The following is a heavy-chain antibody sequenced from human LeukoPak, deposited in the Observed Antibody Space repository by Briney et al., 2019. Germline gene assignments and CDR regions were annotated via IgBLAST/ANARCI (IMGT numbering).Heavy chain of an antibody. CDR1: GFTFSTYA. D-gene: IGHD3-10*01. J-gene: IGHJ4*02. CDR3: ANLGRSVVYYGSD. Sequence: GGSLRLSCAASGFTFSTYAMSWVRQTPGKGLEWVSVISVTVGTTYYADSLKGRFTISRDNSKNTLYLQMNSLRAEDTAVYYCANLGRSVVYYGSDWGQGSLVTVSS. CDR2: ISVTVGTT. V-gene: IGHV3-23*01.